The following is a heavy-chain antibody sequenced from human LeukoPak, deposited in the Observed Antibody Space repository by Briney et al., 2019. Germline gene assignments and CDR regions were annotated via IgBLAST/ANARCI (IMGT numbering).Heavy chain of an antibody. CDR3: ATAEYCGGDCRNWFDP. D-gene: IGHD2-21*02. CDR1: GYTLTELS. V-gene: IGHV1-24*01. Sequence: ASVKVSCKVSGYTLTELSMHWVRQAPGKGLEWMGGSDPEDGETIYAQKFQGRVTMTEDTSTDTAYMELSSLRSEDTAVYYCATAEYCGGDCRNWFDPWGQGTLVTVSS. J-gene: IGHJ5*02. CDR2: SDPEDGET.